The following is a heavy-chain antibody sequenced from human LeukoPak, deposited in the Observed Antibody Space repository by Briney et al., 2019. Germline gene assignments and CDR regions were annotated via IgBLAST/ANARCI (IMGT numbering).Heavy chain of an antibody. Sequence: ASVKVSCKASGGTFNRFGISWVRQAPGQGLEWMGGIIPVFGTANYAQRFQGRVTITADKSTSTAYMELSSLRSEDTAVYYCARNDRFGELSAYWGQGTLVTVSS. CDR3: ARNDRFGELSAY. J-gene: IGHJ4*02. CDR2: IIPVFGTA. V-gene: IGHV1-69*06. D-gene: IGHD3-10*01. CDR1: GGTFNRFG.